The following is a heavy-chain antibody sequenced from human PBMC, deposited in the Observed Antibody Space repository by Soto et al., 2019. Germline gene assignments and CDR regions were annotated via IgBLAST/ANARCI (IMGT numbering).Heavy chain of an antibody. CDR2: IYYSGST. V-gene: IGHV4-59*01. CDR1: GGSISSYY. Sequence: QVQLQESGPGLVKPSETLSLTCTVSGGSISSYYWSWIRQPPGKGLEWIGYIYYSGSTNYNPSLKSRSTISGDTSKNQFSLKLSSVTAADTAVYYCARDLPTYNWNDVGAFDIWGQGTMVTVSS. CDR3: ARDLPTYNWNDVGAFDI. J-gene: IGHJ3*02. D-gene: IGHD1-20*01.